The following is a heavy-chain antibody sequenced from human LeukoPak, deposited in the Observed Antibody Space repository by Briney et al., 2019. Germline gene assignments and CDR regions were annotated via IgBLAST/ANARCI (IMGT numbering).Heavy chain of an antibody. Sequence: GASVKVSCKTSGYTFITSYTHWVRQAPGQGLEWMGKINPIDGNTNRPQKFRGRLTVTRDTSTSTVYMELSSLTSGDTAVYYCAREPTSGSLYFDYWGQGTLVTVSS. J-gene: IGHJ4*02. D-gene: IGHD1-26*01. CDR3: AREPTSGSLYFDY. CDR1: GYTFITSY. CDR2: INPIDGNT. V-gene: IGHV1-46*01.